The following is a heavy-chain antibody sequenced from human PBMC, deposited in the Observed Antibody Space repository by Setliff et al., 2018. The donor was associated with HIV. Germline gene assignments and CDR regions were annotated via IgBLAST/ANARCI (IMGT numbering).Heavy chain of an antibody. CDR2: ISAYNGNT. CDR1: VYSFINYG. CDR3: ARARLQGIVTAVGPRDNCLDP. J-gene: IGHJ5*02. V-gene: IGHV1-18*01. D-gene: IGHD2-21*02. Sequence: SVKVSCQASVYSFINYGISWVRQAPGQGLEWMGWISAYNGNTNYAPRPLGRVTMTTDTSASTAYMELRCLSSGGKAVYYCARARLQGIVTAVGPRDNCLDPWGQGTRVTVSS.